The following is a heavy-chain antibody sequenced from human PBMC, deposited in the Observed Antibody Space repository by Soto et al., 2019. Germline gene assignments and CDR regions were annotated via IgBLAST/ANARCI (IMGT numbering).Heavy chain of an antibody. J-gene: IGHJ4*02. CDR1: GFTFSSYA. Sequence: PGGSLRLSCAASGFTFSSYAMSWVRQAPGKGLEWVSAISGSGGSTYYADSVKGRFTISRDNSKNTLYLQMNSLRAEDTAVYYCAKQYYYDSSGSYFDYWGQGTLVTVSS. CDR3: AKQYYYDSSGSYFDY. CDR2: ISGSGGST. V-gene: IGHV3-23*01. D-gene: IGHD3-22*01.